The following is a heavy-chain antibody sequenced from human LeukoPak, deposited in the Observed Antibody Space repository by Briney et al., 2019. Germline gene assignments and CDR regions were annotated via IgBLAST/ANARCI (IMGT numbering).Heavy chain of an antibody. Sequence: GASVKVSCKASGGTFSSYAISWVRQAPGQGLEWMGRIIPILGIANYAQKFQGRVTITADKSTSTAYMELSSLRSEDTAVYYCARDAHPSRYYDSSGDKNYWGQGTLVTVSS. V-gene: IGHV1-69*04. J-gene: IGHJ4*02. CDR2: IIPILGIA. D-gene: IGHD3-22*01. CDR1: GGTFSSYA. CDR3: ARDAHPSRYYDSSGDKNY.